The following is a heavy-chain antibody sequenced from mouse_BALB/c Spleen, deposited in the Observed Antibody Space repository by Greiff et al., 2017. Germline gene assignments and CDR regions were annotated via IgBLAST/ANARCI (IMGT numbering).Heavy chain of an antibody. V-gene: IGHV5-6-5*01. J-gene: IGHJ2*01. CDR3: ARTDDYGSPFDY. Sequence: EVKLVESGGGLVKPGGSLKLSCAASGFTFSSYAMSWVRQTPEKRLEWVASISSGGSTYYPDSVKGRFTISRDNARNILYLQMSSLRSEDTAMYYCARTDDYGSPFDYWGQGTTLTVSS. CDR2: ISSGGST. CDR1: GFTFSSYA. D-gene: IGHD2-4*01.